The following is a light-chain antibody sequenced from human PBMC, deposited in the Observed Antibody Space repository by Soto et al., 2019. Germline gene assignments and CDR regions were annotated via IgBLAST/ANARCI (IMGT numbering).Light chain of an antibody. J-gene: IGLJ1*01. CDR3: NSYTNSSTLGV. V-gene: IGLV2-14*01. Sequence: QSALTQPASVSGSPGQSITISCTGTSSDVGGYNYVSWYQQHPGKAPKLMIFEVSNRHSGVSNRFSGSKSGNTASLTISGLQAEDEADYYCNSYTNSSTLGVFGTGTKVTVL. CDR2: EVS. CDR1: SSDVGGYNY.